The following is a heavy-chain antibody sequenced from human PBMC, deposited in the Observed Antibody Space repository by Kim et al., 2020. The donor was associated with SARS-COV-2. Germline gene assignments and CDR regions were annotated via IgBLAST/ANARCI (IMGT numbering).Heavy chain of an antibody. V-gene: IGHV3-21*01. CDR3: ARDRYYDSSGYWWIGHDAFDV. Sequence: GGSLRLSCAASGFTFSSYSMNWVRQAPGKGLEWVSSISSSSSYIYYADSVKGRFTISRDNAKNSLYLQMNSLRAEDTAVYYCARDRYYDSSGYWWIGHDAFDVWGQGTMVTVSS. J-gene: IGHJ3*01. CDR1: GFTFSSYS. D-gene: IGHD3-22*01. CDR2: ISSSSSYI.